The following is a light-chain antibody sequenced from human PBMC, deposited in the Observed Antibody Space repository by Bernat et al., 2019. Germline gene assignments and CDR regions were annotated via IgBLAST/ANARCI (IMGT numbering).Light chain of an antibody. CDR1: RSDVGGYNF. CDR2: DVD. V-gene: IGLV2-8*01. Sequence: QSALTQPPSASGSPGQSVTISCTGTRSDVGGYNFVSWYQLRPGQVPKLIIYDVDKRPSGVPDRFSCSKSGNTASLTVSGLQAGDEAYYYCASYAGSNNLVVFGGGTNLAVL. J-gene: IGLJ2*01. CDR3: ASYAGSNNLVV.